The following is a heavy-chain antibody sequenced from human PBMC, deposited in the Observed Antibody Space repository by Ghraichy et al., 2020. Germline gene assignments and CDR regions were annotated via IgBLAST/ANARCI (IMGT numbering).Heavy chain of an antibody. CDR2: IDWDDDE. CDR1: GFSLSTNGMC. Sequence: SGPTLVKPTQTLTLTCTFSGFSLSTNGMCVSWIRQPPGKALEWLALIDWDDDEYYSTSLKTRLTISKDTAKNQVVLTMTNMDPVDTATYYCARVAYDYVWGNYRYTFFDAWGQGTLLTVSS. J-gene: IGHJ4*02. CDR3: ARVAYDYVWGNYRYTFFDA. D-gene: IGHD3-16*02. V-gene: IGHV2-70*01.